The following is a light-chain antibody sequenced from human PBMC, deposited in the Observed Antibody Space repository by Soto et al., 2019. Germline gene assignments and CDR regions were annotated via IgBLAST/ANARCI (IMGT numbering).Light chain of an antibody. CDR2: NVS. CDR3: LQNTHYPRT. J-gene: IGKJ1*01. V-gene: IGKV2-30*01. CDR1: QDLVYNDGNTY. Sequence: DVVLTQSPLSMPVSLGQPASISCRSSQDLVYNDGNTYLNWFHQRPGKSPRALIYNVSSRDSGVPDRFSGSGSGSDFTLKISRVEAEDVGTYYCLQNTHYPRTFGQGTKVEIK.